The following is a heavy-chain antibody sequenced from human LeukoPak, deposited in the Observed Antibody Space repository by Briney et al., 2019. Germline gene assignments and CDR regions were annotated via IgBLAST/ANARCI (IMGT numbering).Heavy chain of an antibody. Sequence: GGSLRLSCAAPGFTFSIYAMSWVRQAPGKGLEWVSVIYSGGSTYYADSVKGRFTISRDNSKNTLYLQMNSLRAEDTAVYYCARVGYSYGIDYWGQGTLVTVSS. V-gene: IGHV3-53*01. CDR3: ARVGYSYGIDY. CDR1: GFTFSIYA. J-gene: IGHJ4*02. CDR2: IYSGGST. D-gene: IGHD5-18*01.